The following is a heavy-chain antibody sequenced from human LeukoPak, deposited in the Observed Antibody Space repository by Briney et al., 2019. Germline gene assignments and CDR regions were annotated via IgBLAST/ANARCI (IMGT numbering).Heavy chain of an antibody. CDR2: FDPEDGET. CDR1: GYTLTELS. Sequence: ASVKVSCKVSGYTLTELSMHWVRQAPGKGLEWMGGFDPEDGETIYAQKFQGGVTMTEDTSTDTAYMELSSLRSEDTAVYYCATDRITGTTSGIWGQGTVVTVSS. J-gene: IGHJ3*02. CDR3: ATDRITGTTSGI. V-gene: IGHV1-24*01. D-gene: IGHD1-7*01.